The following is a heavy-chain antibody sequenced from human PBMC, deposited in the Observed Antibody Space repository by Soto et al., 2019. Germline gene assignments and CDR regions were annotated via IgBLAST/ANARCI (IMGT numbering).Heavy chain of an antibody. CDR2: IYYSGST. CDR3: AAHLRWYPPGYFDY. Sequence: SETLSLTCTVSGGSISSYYWSWIRQPPGKGLEWIVYIYYSGSTNYNPSLKSRVTISVDTSKNQFSLKLSSVTAADTAVYYCAAHLRWYPPGYFDYWGQGTLVTVSS. V-gene: IGHV4-59*01. J-gene: IGHJ4*02. CDR1: GGSISSYY. D-gene: IGHD4-17*01.